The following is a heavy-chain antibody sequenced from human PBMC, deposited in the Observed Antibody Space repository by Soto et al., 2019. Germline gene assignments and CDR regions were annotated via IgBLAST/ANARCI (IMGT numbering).Heavy chain of an antibody. Sequence: GASVKVSCKASGGTFSSYTISWVRQAPGQGLEWMGRIIPILGIANYAQKFQGRVTITADKSTSTAYMELSSLRSEDTAVYYCASSRPLGLRLIPAFDIWGQGTMVTVSS. J-gene: IGHJ3*02. CDR1: GGTFSSYT. CDR2: IIPILGIA. D-gene: IGHD5-12*01. V-gene: IGHV1-69*02. CDR3: ASSRPLGLRLIPAFDI.